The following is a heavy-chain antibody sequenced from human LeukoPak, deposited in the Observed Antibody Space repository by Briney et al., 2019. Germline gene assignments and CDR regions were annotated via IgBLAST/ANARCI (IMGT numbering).Heavy chain of an antibody. Sequence: SETLSRTCALYGGSGGPYYCGGVRHSPGKGLEWIGEVNHGGGTIYNPSLESRVTISVDTSKTQFSLELTSVTAADTAVYYCTSLSTSWAGNDYWGQGTLVTVSS. CDR2: VNHGGGT. CDR3: TSLSTSWAGNDY. CDR1: GGSGGPYY. D-gene: IGHD6-13*01. V-gene: IGHV4-34*01. J-gene: IGHJ4*02.